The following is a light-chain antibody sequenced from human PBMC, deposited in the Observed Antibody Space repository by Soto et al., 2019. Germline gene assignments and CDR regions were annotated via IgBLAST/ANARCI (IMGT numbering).Light chain of an antibody. CDR2: IND. V-gene: IGLV1-44*01. CDR3: AAWDDSLNAL. J-gene: IGLJ1*01. Sequence: HSVLTQPPSASGTPGQGITISCSGSSSNIGDNPVNWYQQLPGAAPKLLIYINDQRPSGVPDRFSGSKSGTSASLAISGLQPEDEADYYCAAWDDSLNALFGTGTKVTV. CDR1: SSNIGDNP.